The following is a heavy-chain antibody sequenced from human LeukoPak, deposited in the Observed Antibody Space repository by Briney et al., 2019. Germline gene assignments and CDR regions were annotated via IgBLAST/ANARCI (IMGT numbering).Heavy chain of an antibody. D-gene: IGHD5-12*01. CDR2: INTDGSST. Sequence: GGSLRLSCAASGFTFSSYWMHWVRQAPGKGLVWVSRINTDGSSTSYADSVKGRFTISRDNAKNTLYLQMNSLRAEDTAVYYCARAGGYPYYYMDVWGKGTTVTVSS. V-gene: IGHV3-74*01. CDR1: GFTFSSYW. J-gene: IGHJ6*03. CDR3: ARAGGYPYYYMDV.